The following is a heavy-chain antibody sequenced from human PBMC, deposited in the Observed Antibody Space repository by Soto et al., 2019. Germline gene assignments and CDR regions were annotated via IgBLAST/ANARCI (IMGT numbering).Heavy chain of an antibody. J-gene: IGHJ4*02. Sequence: QVQLVESGGGVVQPGRSLRLSCAASGFTFSSYGMHWVRQAPGKGLEWVAVIWYDGSNKYYADSVKGRFTISRDNSKNTLYRQTNSLRAEDTAVYYCARDQGYTLQGYFDYWGQGTLVTVSS. CDR2: IWYDGSNK. CDR1: GFTFSSYG. CDR3: ARDQGYTLQGYFDY. V-gene: IGHV3-33*01. D-gene: IGHD5-12*01.